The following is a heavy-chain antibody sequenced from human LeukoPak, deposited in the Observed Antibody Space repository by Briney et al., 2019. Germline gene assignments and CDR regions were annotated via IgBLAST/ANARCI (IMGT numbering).Heavy chain of an antibody. Sequence: GGSLRLSCAASGFIFSDYWMSWVRQTPGKGLEWVANIKEDGSEEYYVDSVKGRFSISRDNAKNSLHLQMDSLRAEDTAVYYCASKDPYDSRAYLLDYWGQGTLVTVSS. D-gene: IGHD3-22*01. CDR3: ASKDPYDSRAYLLDY. V-gene: IGHV3-7*01. CDR2: IKEDGSEE. J-gene: IGHJ4*02. CDR1: GFIFSDYW.